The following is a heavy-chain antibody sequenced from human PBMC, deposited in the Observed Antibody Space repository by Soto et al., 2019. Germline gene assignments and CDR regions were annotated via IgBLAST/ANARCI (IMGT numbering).Heavy chain of an antibody. Sequence: VQLLESGGGVVQPGRSLRLSCAASGFTFSRYGMHWVRQAPGKGLEWVALISYDGSNKYYVDSVKGRFTISRDNSKNTLFLQMNSLRAGDTAVYYCAKDRLRGGFLTTATTNGMDVWGQGTTVTVSS. V-gene: IGHV3-30*18. CDR2: ISYDGSNK. D-gene: IGHD1-26*01. CDR1: GFTFSRYG. CDR3: AKDRLRGGFLTTATTNGMDV. J-gene: IGHJ6*02.